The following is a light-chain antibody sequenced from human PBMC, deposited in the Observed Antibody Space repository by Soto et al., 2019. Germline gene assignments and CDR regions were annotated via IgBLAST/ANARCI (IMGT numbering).Light chain of an antibody. Sequence: DIQMTQSPTSVSASVGDRVTIACRASQGINSWLAWYQQKPGKAPKLLIYAASSLQSGVPSRFSGSGSGTDFTLSMSSLQPEDFATYYCPQANSFPRTFGQGTKVEIK. CDR3: PQANSFPRT. CDR2: AAS. V-gene: IGKV1-12*01. CDR1: QGINSW. J-gene: IGKJ1*01.